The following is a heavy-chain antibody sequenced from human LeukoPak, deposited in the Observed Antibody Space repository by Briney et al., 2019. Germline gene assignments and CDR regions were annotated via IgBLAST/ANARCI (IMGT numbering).Heavy chain of an antibody. D-gene: IGHD3-3*01. CDR3: ASTRYDFWSGYYTGYFDY. Sequence: ASVTVSCTASGYTFTSYGISWVRQAPGQGLEWMGWISAYNGNTNYAQKLQGRVTMTTDTSTSTAYMELRSLRSDDTAVYYCASTRYDFWSGYYTGYFDYWGQGTLVTVSS. CDR1: GYTFTSYG. J-gene: IGHJ4*02. CDR2: ISAYNGNT. V-gene: IGHV1-18*01.